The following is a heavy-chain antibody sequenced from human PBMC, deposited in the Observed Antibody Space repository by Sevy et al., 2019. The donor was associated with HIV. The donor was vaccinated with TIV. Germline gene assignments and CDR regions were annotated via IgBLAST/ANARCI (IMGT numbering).Heavy chain of an antibody. CDR3: ARAPPVRSGDDSLNWFDP. D-gene: IGHD5-12*01. CDR1: GGSISTYY. V-gene: IGHV4-59*01. J-gene: IGHJ5*02. Sequence: SETLSLTCTVSGGSISTYYWSWIRQPPGKGLEYIGYIYYPGSTNYNPSLKSRVTISVDTSTNQFSLNLRPVTAVDTAVYYCARAPPVRSGDDSLNWFDPWGQGTLVTVSS. CDR2: IYYPGST.